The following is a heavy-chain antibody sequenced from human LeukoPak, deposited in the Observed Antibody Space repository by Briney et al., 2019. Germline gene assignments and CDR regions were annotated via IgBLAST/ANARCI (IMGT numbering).Heavy chain of an antibody. CDR1: GGSISDYY. J-gene: IGHJ4*02. CDR3: ARGTGLTY. V-gene: IGHV4-59*01. Sequence: PSETLSLTCTVSGGSISDYYWSWIRQPPDKGLEWIGYIHYSETTTYNPSLKSRVTLSLDTSKNQFSLKLASVTAADTAVYFCARGTGLTYWGQGTLVTVSS. CDR2: IHYSETT.